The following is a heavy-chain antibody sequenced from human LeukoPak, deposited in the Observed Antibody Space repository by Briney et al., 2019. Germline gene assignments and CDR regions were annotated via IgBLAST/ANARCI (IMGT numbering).Heavy chain of an antibody. CDR1: GDTFTSYY. Sequence: AAVKVSCRAAGDTFTSYYISWGGQAPGEGGEGMGWMSAYNGNTNYSRKLQGRVAMTTDTSTSTAYMELRSLRSDDTGVYYCATAIYYGSGSYYRPDWFDPWGQGTLVTVSS. CDR3: ATAIYYGSGSYYRPDWFDP. D-gene: IGHD3-10*01. J-gene: IGHJ5*02. CDR2: MSAYNGNT. V-gene: IGHV1-18*04.